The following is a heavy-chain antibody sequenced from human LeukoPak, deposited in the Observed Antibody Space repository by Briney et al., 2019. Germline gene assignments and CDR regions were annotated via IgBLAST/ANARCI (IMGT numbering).Heavy chain of an antibody. D-gene: IGHD3-10*01. J-gene: IGHJ4*02. CDR3: ARDSGFGELVTYYFDY. CDR2: IWCDGNTK. Sequence: GRSLRLSCAASGFNFSNYGMHWVRQVPGTGLEWVAVIWCDGNTKYYANYVKGRFTVSRDNSKNTLYLQMNILRPEDTAIYYCARDSGFGELVTYYFDYWGQGTLVTVSS. CDR1: GFNFSNYG. V-gene: IGHV3-33*01.